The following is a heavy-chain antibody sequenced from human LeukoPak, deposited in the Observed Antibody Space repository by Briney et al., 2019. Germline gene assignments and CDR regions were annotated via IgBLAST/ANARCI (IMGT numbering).Heavy chain of an antibody. V-gene: IGHV4-59*01. CDR3: ARADSGSYYY. CDR1: GGSISSYY. D-gene: IGHD1-26*01. CDR2: IYYSGST. J-gene: IGHJ4*02. Sequence: SETLSLTCTVSGGSISSYYWSWIRQPPGKGLEWIGYIYYSGSTNYNPSHKSRVTISVDTSKNQFSLKLSSVTAADTAVYYCARADSGSYYYWGQGTLVTVSS.